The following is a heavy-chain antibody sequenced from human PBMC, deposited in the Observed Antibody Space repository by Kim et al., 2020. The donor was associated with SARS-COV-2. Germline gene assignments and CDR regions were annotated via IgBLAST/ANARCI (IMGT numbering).Heavy chain of an antibody. J-gene: IGHJ4*02. CDR3: ARHAGGGHLSNFDY. D-gene: IGHD1-26*01. Sequence: NPSPKSGVTIAGDTAKSQFSLKLSSVTAADTAVYYCARHAGGGHLSNFDYWGQGTLVTVSS. V-gene: IGHV4-39*01.